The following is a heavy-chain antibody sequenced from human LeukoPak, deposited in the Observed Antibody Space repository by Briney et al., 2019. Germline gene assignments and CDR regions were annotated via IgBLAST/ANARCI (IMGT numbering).Heavy chain of an antibody. D-gene: IGHD3-22*01. CDR2: INTNTGNP. CDR3: ARGHFYDSTGYYYGFSFDY. V-gene: IGHV7-4-1*02. Sequence: ASVKVSCKASGYTFTGYYMHWVRQAPGQGLDWMGWINTNTGNPTYAQGFTGRFVFSLDTSVSTAYLQISGLKAEDTALYYCARGHFYDSTGYYYGFSFDYWGQGTLVTVSS. J-gene: IGHJ4*02. CDR1: GYTFTGYY.